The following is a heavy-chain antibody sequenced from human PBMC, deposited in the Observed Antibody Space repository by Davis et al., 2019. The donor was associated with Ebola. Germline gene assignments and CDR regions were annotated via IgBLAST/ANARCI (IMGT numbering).Heavy chain of an antibody. CDR3: ARDLTDRINLNAFDI. Sequence: SVKVSCKASGGTFSSYAISWVRQAPGQGLEWMGGIIPIFGTANYAQKFQGRVTITADESTSTAYMELSSLRSEDTAVYYCARDLTDRINLNAFDIWGQGTMVTVSS. CDR1: GGTFSSYA. CDR2: IIPIFGTA. V-gene: IGHV1-69*13. J-gene: IGHJ3*02. D-gene: IGHD2-15*01.